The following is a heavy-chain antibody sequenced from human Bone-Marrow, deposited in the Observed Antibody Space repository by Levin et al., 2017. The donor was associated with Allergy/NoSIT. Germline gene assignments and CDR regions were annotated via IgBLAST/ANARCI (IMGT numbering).Heavy chain of an antibody. CDR3: AIAGIRSPSNDAFDI. J-gene: IGHJ3*02. Sequence: GESLKISCAASGFTVSGHYISWVRQAPGEGLEWVSLLYSDDNTYYADSVKGRFTISRDNSKNTLYLQMNSLRAEDTAWYYCAIAGIRSPSNDAFDIWGLGTVVSVSS. V-gene: IGHV3-66*01. CDR2: LYSDDNT. CDR1: GFTVSGHY. D-gene: IGHD2-21*01.